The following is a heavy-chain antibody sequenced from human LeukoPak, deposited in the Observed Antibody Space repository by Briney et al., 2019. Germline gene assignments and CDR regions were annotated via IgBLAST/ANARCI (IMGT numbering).Heavy chain of an antibody. V-gene: IGHV3-30-3*01. Sequence: SCKASGYTFTSYAMHWVRQAPGKGLEWVAVISYDGSNKYYADPVRGRFTISRDNSKNTLYLQMNSLRAEDTAVYYCARDRPYYYDSSGYPLDYWGQGTLVTVSS. CDR3: ARDRPYYYDSSGYPLDY. CDR2: ISYDGSNK. CDR1: GYTFTSYA. D-gene: IGHD3-22*01. J-gene: IGHJ4*02.